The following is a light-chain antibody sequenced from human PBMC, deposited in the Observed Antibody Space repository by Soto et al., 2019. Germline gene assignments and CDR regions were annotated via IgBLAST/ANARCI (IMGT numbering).Light chain of an antibody. J-gene: IGKJ4*01. Sequence: DIQLTQSPSFLSASIGDRVTITCRASQGISSYLGWYQQKPGKAPKLLIYAASTLQSGVPSRFRGSESGTEFTLTISSLQPEDFATFYCQQRNSYPVTFGGGTKVEIK. CDR3: QQRNSYPVT. CDR1: QGISSY. CDR2: AAS. V-gene: IGKV1-9*01.